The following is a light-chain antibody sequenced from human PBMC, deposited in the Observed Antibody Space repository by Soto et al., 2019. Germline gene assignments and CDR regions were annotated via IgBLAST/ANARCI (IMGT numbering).Light chain of an antibody. V-gene: IGKV1-33*01. CDR3: QQNDDTPRT. J-gene: IGKJ4*02. CDR1: QNISNY. Sequence: DIQMTQSPSSLSASVGDRVTITCQASQNISNYLNWYQQKPGKAPKLLIYAASNLERGVPSRFSGSRSGTDFTLTISSLQLEDFATYYCQQNDDTPRTFGRGTKVEI. CDR2: AAS.